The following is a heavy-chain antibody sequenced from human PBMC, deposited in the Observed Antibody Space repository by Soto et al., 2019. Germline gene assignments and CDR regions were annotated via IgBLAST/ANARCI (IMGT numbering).Heavy chain of an antibody. CDR2: ISYDGSNK. CDR1: GFTFSSYG. Sequence: QVQLVESGGGVVQPGRSGRLSCAASGFTFSSYGMHWVRQAPGKGLEWVAVISYDGSNKYYADSVKGRFTISRDNSKNTLYLQMNSLRTEDTAVYYCAKDLGHGGRGAFDIWGQGTLVTVSS. D-gene: IGHD7-27*01. V-gene: IGHV3-30*18. J-gene: IGHJ3*02. CDR3: AKDLGHGGRGAFDI.